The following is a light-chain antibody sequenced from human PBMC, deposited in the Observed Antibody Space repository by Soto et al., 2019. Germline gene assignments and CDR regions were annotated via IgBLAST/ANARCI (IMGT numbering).Light chain of an antibody. CDR3: QQYFTTPRLG. V-gene: IGKV4-1*01. CDR2: WAS. CDR1: QSVLYIPTNKNY. Sequence: DILMTQSPDSLAVSLGERATINCKSSQSVLYIPTNKNYLAWYQQKPGQPPKLLFYWASTRESGVPDRFSGSGSGTAFPLTISSLQAEDVAVYYCQQYFTTPRLGFGGGTKVEIK. J-gene: IGKJ4*01.